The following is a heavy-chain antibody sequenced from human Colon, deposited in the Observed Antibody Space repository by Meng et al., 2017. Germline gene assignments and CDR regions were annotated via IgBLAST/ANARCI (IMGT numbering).Heavy chain of an antibody. V-gene: IGHV4-61*08. Sequence: VQLQESGPVLVRPSETLSLTCTFSGGSVSSGDYYWSWIRQPPGKGLEWLGYVYYTGNTNYNPSLKNRVTISLDTSNNQFSLKLTSMTAADAAIYYCARVNGDFDEAWIDPWGQGTLVTVSS. J-gene: IGHJ5*02. CDR2: VYYTGNT. D-gene: IGHD2-21*02. CDR1: GGSVSSGDYY. CDR3: ARVNGDFDEAWIDP.